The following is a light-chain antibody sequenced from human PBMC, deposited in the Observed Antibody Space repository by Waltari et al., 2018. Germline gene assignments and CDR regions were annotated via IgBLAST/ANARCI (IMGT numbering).Light chain of an antibody. Sequence: NFMLTQPPSVSESPGKTVTISCTRSSGSIAGYYVQWFQLLPGSPPTPLIYEDNQRPSWVPDRSSGSIDSCSNASSLTISGLKTEDEAYYYCQSYDRTNVIFGGGTKLTVL. CDR3: QSYDRTNVI. V-gene: IGLV6-57*01. CDR1: SGSIAGYY. J-gene: IGLJ2*01. CDR2: EDN.